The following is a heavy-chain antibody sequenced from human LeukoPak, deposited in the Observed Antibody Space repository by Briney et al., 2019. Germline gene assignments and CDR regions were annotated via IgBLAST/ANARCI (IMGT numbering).Heavy chain of an antibody. CDR3: ASLYGYFDY. CDR2: ISSSSYI. J-gene: IGHJ4*02. Sequence: TGGSLRLSCAASGFTFSSYSMNWVREAPGERLEWVSSISSSSYIYYADSVKGRFTISRDNAKNSLYLQMNSLRAEDTAVYYCASLYGYFDYWGQGTLVTVSS. V-gene: IGHV3-21*01. D-gene: IGHD3-16*01. CDR1: GFTFSSYS.